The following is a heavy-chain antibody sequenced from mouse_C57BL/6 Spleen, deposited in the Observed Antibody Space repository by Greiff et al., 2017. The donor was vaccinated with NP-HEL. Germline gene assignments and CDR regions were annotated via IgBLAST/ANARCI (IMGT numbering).Heavy chain of an antibody. J-gene: IGHJ3*01. CDR2: IYPRSGNT. CDR1: GYTFTSYG. V-gene: IGHV1-81*01. CDR3: AREREGDSFAY. Sequence: QVQLKESGAELARPGASVKLSCKASGYTFTSYGISWVKQRTGQGLEWIGEIYPRSGNTYYNEKFKGKATLTADKSSSTAYMELRSLPSEDSAVYFCAREREGDSFAYWGQGTLVTVSA.